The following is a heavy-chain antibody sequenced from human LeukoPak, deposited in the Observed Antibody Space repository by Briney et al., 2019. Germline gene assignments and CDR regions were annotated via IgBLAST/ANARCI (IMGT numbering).Heavy chain of an antibody. CDR3: ARHPLTTVTRTPYNWFDP. V-gene: IGHV4-31*03. J-gene: IGHJ5*02. Sequence: PSETLSLTCTVSGGSISSGGYYWSWIRQPPGKGLEWIGYIYYSGSTYYNPSFESRVTISVDTSKNQFSLKLSSVTAADTAVYYCARHPLTTVTRTPYNWFDPWGQGTLVTVSS. CDR1: GGSISSGGYY. D-gene: IGHD4-17*01. CDR2: IYYSGST.